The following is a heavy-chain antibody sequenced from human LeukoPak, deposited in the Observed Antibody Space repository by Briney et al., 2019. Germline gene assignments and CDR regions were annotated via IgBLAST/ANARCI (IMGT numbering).Heavy chain of an antibody. CDR3: ARRHYDSSGYYYFDY. V-gene: IGHV4-59*01. D-gene: IGHD3-22*01. J-gene: IGHJ4*02. Sequence: SETLSLTCAVYGGSFSGYYWSWIRQPPGKGLEWIGYIYYSGSTYYNPSLKSRVTISVDTSKNQFSLKLSSVTAADTAVYYCARRHYDSSGYYYFDYWGQGTLVTVSS. CDR1: GGSFSGYY. CDR2: IYYSGST.